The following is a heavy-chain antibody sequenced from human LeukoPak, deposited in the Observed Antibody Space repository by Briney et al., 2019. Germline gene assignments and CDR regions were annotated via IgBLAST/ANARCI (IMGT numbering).Heavy chain of an antibody. D-gene: IGHD3-9*01. CDR1: GYTFTGYY. CDR3: ASLLDPYYDILAGYWEYFQH. Sequence: ASVKVSCKASGYTFTGYYMHWVRQAPGQGLEWMGWINPNSGGTNYAQKFQGRVTMTRDTSISTAYMELSRLRSDDTAVYYCASLLDPYYDILAGYWEYFQHWGQGTLVTVSS. J-gene: IGHJ1*01. V-gene: IGHV1-2*02. CDR2: INPNSGGT.